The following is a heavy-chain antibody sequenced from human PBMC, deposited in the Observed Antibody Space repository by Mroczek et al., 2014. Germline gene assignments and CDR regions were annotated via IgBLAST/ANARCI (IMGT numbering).Heavy chain of an antibody. D-gene: IGHD3-22*01. V-gene: IGHV4-61*02. J-gene: IGHJ4*02. Sequence: QVQLQQWGPGLVKPSQTLSLTCTVSGGSISSGSYYWSWIRQPAGKGLEWIGRIYTSGSTNYNPSLKSRVTISVDTSKNQFSLKLSSVTAADTAVYYCARDYYDSSGYYDYWGQGTLVTVSS. CDR2: IYTSGST. CDR3: ARDYYDSSGYYDY. CDR1: GGSISSGSYY.